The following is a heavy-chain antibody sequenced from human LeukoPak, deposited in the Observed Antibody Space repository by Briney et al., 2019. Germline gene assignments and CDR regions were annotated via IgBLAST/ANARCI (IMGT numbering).Heavy chain of an antibody. J-gene: IGHJ4*02. CDR2: ISGSGGST. D-gene: IGHD3-22*01. CDR1: GFTFSSYA. CDR3: ASFGGDSSGYYPPQFDY. V-gene: IGHV3-23*01. Sequence: GGSLRLSCAASGFTFSSYAMSWVRQAPGKGLEWVSAISGSGGSTYYADSVKGRFTISRDNSKNTLDLQMNSLRAEDTAVYYCASFGGDSSGYYPPQFDYWGQGTLVTVSS.